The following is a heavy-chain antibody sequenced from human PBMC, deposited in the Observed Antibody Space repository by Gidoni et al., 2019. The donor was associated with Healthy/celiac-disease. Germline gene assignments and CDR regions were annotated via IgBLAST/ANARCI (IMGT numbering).Heavy chain of an antibody. CDR1: GFTFGDYA. CDR2: IRSKAYGGTT. Sequence: EVQLVESGGGLVKPGRSLRLSCTASGFTFGDYAMSWFRQAPGKGLEWVGFIRSKAYGGTTEYAASVKGRFTISRDDSKSIAYLQMNSLKTEDTAVYYCTREMTSSSWYIWFDPWGQGTLVTVSS. J-gene: IGHJ5*02. CDR3: TREMTSSSWYIWFDP. D-gene: IGHD6-13*01. V-gene: IGHV3-49*05.